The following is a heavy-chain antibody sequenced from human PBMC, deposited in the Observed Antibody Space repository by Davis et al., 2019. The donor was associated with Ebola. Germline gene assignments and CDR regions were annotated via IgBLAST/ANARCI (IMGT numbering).Heavy chain of an antibody. CDR1: GGSISSGDYY. D-gene: IGHD2-2*01. V-gene: IGHV4-30-4*01. CDR2: IYYSGST. CDR3: ARGSKDNTRYCSSTSCPGSVDY. Sequence: PSETLSLTCTVSGGSISSGDYYWSWIRQPPGKGLEWIGYIYYSGSTYYNPSLKSRVTISVDTSKNQFSLKLSSVTAADTAVYYCARGSKDNTRYCSSTSCPGSVDYWGQGTLVTVSS. J-gene: IGHJ4*02.